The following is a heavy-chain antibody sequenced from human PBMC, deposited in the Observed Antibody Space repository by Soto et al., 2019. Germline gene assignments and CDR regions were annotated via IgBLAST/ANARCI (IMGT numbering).Heavy chain of an antibody. D-gene: IGHD5-12*01. Sequence: SVKVSCKASGGTFSRYAITWVRQAPGQGLEWMGGIIPIFGPANYAQKFQGRVTITADESTNTAYMELSSLRSGDTAVYYCARVNPSRDGYNLDYWGQGTLVTVSS. V-gene: IGHV1-69*13. CDR1: GGTFSRYA. J-gene: IGHJ4*02. CDR2: IIPIFGPA. CDR3: ARVNPSRDGYNLDY.